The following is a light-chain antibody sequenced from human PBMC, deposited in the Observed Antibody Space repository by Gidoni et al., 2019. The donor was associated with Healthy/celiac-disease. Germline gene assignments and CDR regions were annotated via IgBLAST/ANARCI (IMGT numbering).Light chain of an antibody. CDR1: QSVLYSSNNKNY. Sequence: DIVMTQSPDSLAVSLGERATINCKSSQSVLYSSNNKNYLAWYPQKPGQPPKMRIYWASTRESGVPDRFSGSGSGTDFTLTISSLQAEDVAVYYCQQYYSTPITFGQGTRLEIK. J-gene: IGKJ5*01. V-gene: IGKV4-1*01. CDR3: QQYYSTPIT. CDR2: WAS.